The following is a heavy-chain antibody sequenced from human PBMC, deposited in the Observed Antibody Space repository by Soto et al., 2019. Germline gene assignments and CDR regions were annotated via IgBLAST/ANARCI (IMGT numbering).Heavy chain of an antibody. V-gene: IGHV3-11*06. Sequence: QVQLVESGEGLVKPGGSLRLSCAASGFTFSDYYMSWIRQAPGKGLEWVSYISSSSSYTNYADSVKGRFTISRDNAKNSLYLQMNSLRAEDTAVYYCARGDVYSSSWYYFDYWGQGTLVTVSS. D-gene: IGHD6-13*01. CDR2: ISSSSSYT. CDR3: ARGDVYSSSWYYFDY. J-gene: IGHJ4*02. CDR1: GFTFSDYY.